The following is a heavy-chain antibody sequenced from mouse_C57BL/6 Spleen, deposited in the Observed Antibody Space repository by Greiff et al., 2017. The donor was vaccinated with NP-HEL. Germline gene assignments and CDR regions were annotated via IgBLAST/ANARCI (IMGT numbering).Heavy chain of an antibody. V-gene: IGHV3-6*01. CDR1: GYSITSGYY. J-gene: IGHJ3*01. Sequence: EVKLVESGPGLVKPSQSLSLTCSVTGYSITSGYYWNWIRQFPGNKLEWMGYISYDGSNNYNPSLKNRISITRDTSKNQFFLKLNSVTTEDTATYYCARDADYDRFAYWGQGTLVTVSA. D-gene: IGHD2-4*01. CDR2: ISYDGSN. CDR3: ARDADYDRFAY.